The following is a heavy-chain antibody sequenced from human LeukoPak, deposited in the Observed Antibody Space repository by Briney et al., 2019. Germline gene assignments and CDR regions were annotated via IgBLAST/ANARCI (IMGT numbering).Heavy chain of an antibody. CDR1: GFTFDSYA. V-gene: IGHV3-30-3*01. D-gene: IGHD2-2*01. CDR2: ISYDGSDK. Sequence: GRSLRLSCAASGFTFDSYAMHWVRQAPGKGLEWVAVISYDGSDKHSADSVKGRFTISRDNSKNTLYLQMNSLRPEDTAVYYCARDSPTKYCSSTSCYRVDFDYWGQGTLVTVSS. J-gene: IGHJ4*02. CDR3: ARDSPTKYCSSTSCYRVDFDY.